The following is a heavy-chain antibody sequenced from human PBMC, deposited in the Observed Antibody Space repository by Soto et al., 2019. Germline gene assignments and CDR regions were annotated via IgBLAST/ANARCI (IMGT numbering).Heavy chain of an antibody. CDR2: ISSSSNYI. J-gene: IGHJ4*02. Sequence: GGSLRLSCEASGFIFSSYTMNWVRQAPGKGLEWVSSISSSSNYIYYADSVRGRFTVSRDNAKNSLYLQMNSLRGEDTAMYYCARRGEDFFVVGAIWGGFDYWGQGILVTVSS. V-gene: IGHV3-21*01. CDR1: GFIFSSYT. CDR3: ARRGEDFFVVGAIWGGFDY. D-gene: IGHD1-26*01.